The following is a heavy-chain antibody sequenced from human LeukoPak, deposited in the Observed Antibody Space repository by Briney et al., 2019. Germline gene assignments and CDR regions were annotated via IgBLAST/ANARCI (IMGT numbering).Heavy chain of an antibody. CDR2: IYYSGST. Sequence: SETLSLTCTVPGGSISGHYWRSIRQPPGKGLEWIGHIYYSGSTNYNPSLKSRVTMSVDTSKNQFSLKVTSVTAADTAVYYCARPGESYGDNWLDPWGQGLLVTVSS. CDR1: GGSISGHY. CDR3: ARPGESYGDNWLDP. D-gene: IGHD1-26*01. J-gene: IGHJ5*02. V-gene: IGHV4-59*08.